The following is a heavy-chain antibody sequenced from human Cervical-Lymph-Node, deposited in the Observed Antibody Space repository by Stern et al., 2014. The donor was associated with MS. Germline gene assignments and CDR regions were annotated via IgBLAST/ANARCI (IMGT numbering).Heavy chain of an antibody. Sequence: VQLEESGSELKRPGASVKGSCKASGYTFTKNAMNWGRQATGQRLEWMGWIDTKTGNPTYAQGFRGRFVFSLDTSVSTAYLLINSLKAEDTAVYYCATSRPFDYWGQGALVTVSS. CDR2: IDTKTGNP. V-gene: IGHV7-4-1*02. CDR3: ATSRPFDY. CDR1: GYTFTKNA. J-gene: IGHJ4*02.